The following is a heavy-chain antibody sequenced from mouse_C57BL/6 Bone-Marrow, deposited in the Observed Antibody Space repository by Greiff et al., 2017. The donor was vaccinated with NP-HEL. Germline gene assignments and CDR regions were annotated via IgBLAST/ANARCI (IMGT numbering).Heavy chain of an antibody. D-gene: IGHD1-1*01. V-gene: IGHV5-6*01. Sequence: EVQLVESGGDLVKPGGSLKLSCAASGFTFSSYGMSWVRQTPDKRLEWVATISSGGSYTYYPDSVKGRFTLSRDNAKNTLYLQMSSLKSEDTAMYYCARHGGSSYAWFAYWGQGTLVTVSA. CDR1: GFTFSSYG. J-gene: IGHJ3*01. CDR3: ARHGGSSYAWFAY. CDR2: ISSGGSYT.